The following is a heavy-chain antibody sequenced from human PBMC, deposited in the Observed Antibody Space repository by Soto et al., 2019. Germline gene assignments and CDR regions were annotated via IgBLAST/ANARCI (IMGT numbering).Heavy chain of an antibody. Sequence: GGSLRLSCAASGFTFGSNWMSWVRQAPGKGLEWVANIKRDGSEKYYVDSVKGRFTISRDNARNSLFLQMNSLRAEDTAVYYCARAECSTPNCLTAYYSYGLDVWGQGTTVTVSS. CDR3: ARAECSTPNCLTAYYSYGLDV. J-gene: IGHJ6*02. D-gene: IGHD2-2*01. CDR2: IKRDGSEK. CDR1: GFTFGSNW. V-gene: IGHV3-7*04.